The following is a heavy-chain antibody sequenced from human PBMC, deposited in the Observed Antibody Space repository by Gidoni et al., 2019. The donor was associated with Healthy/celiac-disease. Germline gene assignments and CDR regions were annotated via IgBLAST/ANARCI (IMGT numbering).Heavy chain of an antibody. CDR2: IYTSGST. Sequence: QVQLQESGPGLVKPSQTLSLTCTVPGGPISRGSYYWSWIRQPAGKGLEWIGRIYTSGSTNYNPSLKSRVTMSVDTSKNQFSLKLSSVTAADTAVYYCARDAGYCSGGSCFPPKFDIWGQGTMVTVSS. J-gene: IGHJ3*02. CDR3: ARDAGYCSGGSCFPPKFDI. CDR1: GGPISRGSYY. V-gene: IGHV4-61*02. D-gene: IGHD2-15*01.